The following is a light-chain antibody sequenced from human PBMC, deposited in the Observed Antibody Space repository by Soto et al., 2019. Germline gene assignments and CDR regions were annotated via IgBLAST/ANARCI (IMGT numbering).Light chain of an antibody. J-gene: IGLJ1*01. CDR2: DVS. CDR1: SSDVGGYNY. V-gene: IGLV2-14*01. Sequence: QSALTQPASVSRSPGQSITISCTGTSSDVGGYNYVSWYQQHPGKAPKLMIYDVSNRPSGVSNRFSGSKSGNTASLSISGLQAEDEADYYCSSYTSSSTRVFGTGTNVTV. CDR3: SSYTSSSTRV.